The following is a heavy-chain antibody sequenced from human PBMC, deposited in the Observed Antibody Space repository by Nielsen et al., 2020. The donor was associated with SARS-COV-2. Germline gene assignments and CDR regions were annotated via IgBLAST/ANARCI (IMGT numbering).Heavy chain of an antibody. CDR2: IDPSDSYT. Sequence: GESLKISCKGSGYSFTSYWIGWVRQMPGKGLEWMGRIDPSDSYTNYSPSFQGHVTISADKSISTAYLQWSSLKASDTAMYYCASGDGYSDAPSDYWGQGTLVTVSS. CDR1: GYSFTSYW. D-gene: IGHD5-24*01. V-gene: IGHV5-10-1*01. CDR3: ASGDGYSDAPSDY. J-gene: IGHJ4*02.